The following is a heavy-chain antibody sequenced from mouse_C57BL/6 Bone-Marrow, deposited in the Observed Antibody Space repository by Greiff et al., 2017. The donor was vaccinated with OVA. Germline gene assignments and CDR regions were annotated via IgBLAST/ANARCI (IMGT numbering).Heavy chain of an antibody. D-gene: IGHD1-1*01. V-gene: IGHV14-3*01. CDR3: APSTVVATDAMDY. CDR2: IDPANGNT. Sequence: VQLKQSVAELVRPGASVKLSCTASGFNIKNSYMHWVKQRPEQGLEWIGRIDPANGNTKYAPKFQGKATITADTSSNTAYLQLSSLTSEDTAIYYCAPSTVVATDAMDYWGQGTSVTVSS. J-gene: IGHJ4*01. CDR1: GFNIKNSY.